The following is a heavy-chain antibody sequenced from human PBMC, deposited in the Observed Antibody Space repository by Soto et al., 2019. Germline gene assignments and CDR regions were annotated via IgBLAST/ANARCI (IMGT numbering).Heavy chain of an antibody. J-gene: IGHJ6*02. V-gene: IGHV3-33*01. CDR1: GFTFSTYA. CDR2: IWYDGSSK. Sequence: QVQLVESGGGVVQPGRSLRLSCAASGFTFSTYAMHWVRQSPGKGLEWVAIIWYDGSSKYYADSVKGRFTISRDNSKNMLYLQMNSLRDEDTAVYFCAREVAGTRLRYYYAVDVWGQGTTVTVSS. D-gene: IGHD5-12*01. CDR3: AREVAGTRLRYYYAVDV.